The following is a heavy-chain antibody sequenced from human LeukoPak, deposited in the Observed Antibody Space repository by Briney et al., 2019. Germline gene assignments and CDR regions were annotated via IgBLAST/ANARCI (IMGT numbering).Heavy chain of an antibody. CDR1: GFTFSSYS. Sequence: PGGSLRLSCAASGFTFSSYSMNWVRQAPGKGLEWVSYISGSSTTIYYVDSVKGRFTISRDNATSSLYLQMNSLRDKDPVVHSFARDELRGGPRGDAFDIWGQGTMVTVSS. CDR2: ISGSSTTI. V-gene: IGHV3-48*02. J-gene: IGHJ3*02. D-gene: IGHD3-10*01. CDR3: ARDELRGGPRGDAFDI.